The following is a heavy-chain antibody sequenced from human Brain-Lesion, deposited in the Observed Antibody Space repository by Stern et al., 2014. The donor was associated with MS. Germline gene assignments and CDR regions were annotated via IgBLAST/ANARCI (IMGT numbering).Heavy chain of an antibody. CDR3: AKDRQYLTYFFVH. J-gene: IGHJ5*02. Sequence: VQLVESGGGVVQPGRPLRLSCVASGFTFGSCAMHWVRQAPGKGLEWVAGVSYDGSNKYYADSVKVRFTISRDNSQNTLYMQMSSLRPEDTAVYYCAKDRQYLTYFFVHWGQGSLVTVSS. D-gene: IGHD2/OR15-2a*01. CDR1: GFTFGSCA. CDR2: VSYDGSNK. V-gene: IGHV3-30*18.